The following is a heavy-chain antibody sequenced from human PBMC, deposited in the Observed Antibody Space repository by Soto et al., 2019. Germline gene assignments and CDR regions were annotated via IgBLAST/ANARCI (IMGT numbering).Heavy chain of an antibody. CDR3: EREPRGRDILTGYPPDY. J-gene: IGHJ4*02. CDR1: GYTFTSYG. V-gene: IGHV1-18*01. CDR2: ISAYNGNT. D-gene: IGHD3-9*01. Sequence: QVQLVQSGAEVKKPGASVKVSCKASGYTFTSYGISWVRPAPGQGLEWMGWISAYNGNTNYAQKLQCRVTMTTDTSTSTACMEVRSVRSDDTAVYYWEREPRGRDILTGYPPDYWGQGPLVTVSS.